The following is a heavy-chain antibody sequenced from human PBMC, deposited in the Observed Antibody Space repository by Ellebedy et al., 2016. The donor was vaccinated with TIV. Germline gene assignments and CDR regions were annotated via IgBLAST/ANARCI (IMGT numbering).Heavy chain of an antibody. CDR2: IYYSGST. D-gene: IGHD6-19*01. CDR3: ARSSGWDRFDY. V-gene: IGHV4-59*01. Sequence: MPSETLSLTCTVSGGSISSYYWRWIRQPPGKGLEWIGYIYYSGSTNYNPSLKSRVTIAVDTSKKQISLKLSSVTAADTAVYYCARSSGWDRFDYWGQGTLVTVSS. CDR1: GGSISSYY. J-gene: IGHJ4*02.